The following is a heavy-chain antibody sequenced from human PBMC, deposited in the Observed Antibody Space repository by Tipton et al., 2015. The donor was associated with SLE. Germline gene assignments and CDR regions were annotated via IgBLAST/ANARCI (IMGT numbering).Heavy chain of an antibody. Sequence: TLSLTCTVSGGSISSYYWNWIRQPPGKGLEWIGHIHHSGSTTYNPSLQSRVTISRDPSKNQFSLKLTSVTAADTAVYYCARATTALAPFDYWGQGTLATVSA. CDR3: ARATTALAPFDY. CDR1: GGSISSYY. D-gene: IGHD2-21*02. J-gene: IGHJ4*02. CDR2: IHHSGST. V-gene: IGHV4-59*01.